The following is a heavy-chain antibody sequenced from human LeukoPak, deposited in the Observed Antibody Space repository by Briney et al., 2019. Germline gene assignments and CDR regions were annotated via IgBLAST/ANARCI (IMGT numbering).Heavy chain of an antibody. CDR3: AKDRVGKAEAYYMDV. J-gene: IGHJ6*03. CDR1: GFTFSSYG. CDR2: IWYGGSNK. D-gene: IGHD6-19*01. V-gene: IGHV3-30*02. Sequence: GGSLRLSCAASGFTFSSYGMHWVRQAPGKGLEWVAVIWYGGSNKYYADSVKGRFTISRDNSKNTLYLQMNSLRAEDTAVYYCAKDRVGKAEAYYMDVWGKGTTVTVSS.